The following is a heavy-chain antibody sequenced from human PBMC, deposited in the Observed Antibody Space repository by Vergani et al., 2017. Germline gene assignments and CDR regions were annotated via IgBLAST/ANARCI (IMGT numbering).Heavy chain of an antibody. CDR2: IKSDGRT. CDR1: GFRVTTYY. CDR3: TRSECSGATCYGHYFVQ. V-gene: IGHV3-66*02. D-gene: IGHD2-15*01. Sequence: VELLESGGGLAQPGGSLRVSCSASGFRVTTYYMSWVRQAPGKGLEWVSVIKSDGRTSYAESVRGRFTISRDTSRNAVYLQMNILRVEDTGVYYCTRSECSGATCYGHYFVQWGHGGLVTVSS. J-gene: IGHJ4*01.